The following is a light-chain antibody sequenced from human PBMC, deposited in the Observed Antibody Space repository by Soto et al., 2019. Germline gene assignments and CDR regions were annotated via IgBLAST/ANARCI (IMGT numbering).Light chain of an antibody. V-gene: IGKV3-20*01. CDR2: DAS. Sequence: EIVLTQSPGTLSLSPGERATLSCRASQSVSSRYLAWYQKKPGQAPRLLVYDASSRATGIPDRFSGSGSGTYFTLTISRLDHEYFAVYYCQQYGSLWTFGQGTKLEI. CDR1: QSVSSRY. J-gene: IGKJ2*02. CDR3: QQYGSLWT.